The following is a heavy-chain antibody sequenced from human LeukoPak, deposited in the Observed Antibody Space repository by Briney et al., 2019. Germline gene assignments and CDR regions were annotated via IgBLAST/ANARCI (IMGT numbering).Heavy chain of an antibody. D-gene: IGHD3-10*01. Sequence: GGSLRLSCAASGFTFSNYAMSWVRQAPGKGLEWVSSISVSGGSTYDADSVKGRFTISRDNSKNTLYLQMNSLRAEDTAVYYCARDFTYYASGSQSGWGQGTLVTVSS. CDR1: GFTFSNYA. CDR2: ISVSGGST. CDR3: ARDFTYYASGSQSG. J-gene: IGHJ4*02. V-gene: IGHV3-23*01.